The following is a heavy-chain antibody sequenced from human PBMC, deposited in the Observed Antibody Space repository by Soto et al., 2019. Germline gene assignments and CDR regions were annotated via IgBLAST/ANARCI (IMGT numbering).Heavy chain of an antibody. J-gene: IGHJ6*02. CDR3: ARVGHQLLWSSYGMDV. Sequence: PSETLSLTCTVSGGSISSYYWSWIRQPAGKGLGWIGRIYTSGSTNYNPSLKSRVTMSVDTSKNQFSLKLSSVTAADTAVYYCARVGHQLLWSSYGMDVWGQGTTVTVS. CDR1: GGSISSYY. CDR2: IYTSGST. V-gene: IGHV4-4*07. D-gene: IGHD2-2*01.